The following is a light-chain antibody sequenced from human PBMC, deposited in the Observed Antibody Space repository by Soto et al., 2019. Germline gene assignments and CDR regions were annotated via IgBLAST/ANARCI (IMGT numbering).Light chain of an antibody. CDR3: SSYTSGSTWV. CDR2: EVS. Sequence: ALTQPASVSGSPGQSITISCTGTSSDVGGYNYVSWYQQHPGKAPKLMIYEVSNRPSGVSNRFSGSKSGNTASLTISGLQAEDEADYYCSSYTSGSTWVFGGGTKLTVL. J-gene: IGLJ3*02. CDR1: SSDVGGYNY. V-gene: IGLV2-14*01.